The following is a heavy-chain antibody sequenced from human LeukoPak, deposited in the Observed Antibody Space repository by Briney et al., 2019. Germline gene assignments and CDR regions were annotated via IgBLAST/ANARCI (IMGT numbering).Heavy chain of an antibody. V-gene: IGHV3-9*01. CDR3: AKGRGVVPAANFDY. D-gene: IGHD2-2*01. J-gene: IGHJ4*02. CDR2: ISWNSGSI. Sequence: GGSLRLSCAASGFTFDDYAMHWVRQAPGKGLEWVSGISWNSGSIGYADSAKGRFTISRDNAKNSLYLQMNSLRAEDTALYYCAKGRGVVPAANFDYWGQGTLVTVSS. CDR1: GFTFDDYA.